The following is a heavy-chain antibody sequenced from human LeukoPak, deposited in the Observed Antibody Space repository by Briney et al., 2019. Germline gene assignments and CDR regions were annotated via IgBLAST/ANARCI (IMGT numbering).Heavy chain of an antibody. CDR2: IKEDGSEK. V-gene: IGHV3-7*01. J-gene: IGHJ4*02. D-gene: IGHD6-13*01. Sequence: GGSLRLSCAASGFTFSNYWMSWVRQAPGKGLEWVANIKEDGSEKYYVDSVKGRFTISRDNARNSLYLQMNSLRAEDTAVYYCASGRQLGYWGQETLVTVSS. CDR3: ASGRQLGY. CDR1: GFTFSNYW.